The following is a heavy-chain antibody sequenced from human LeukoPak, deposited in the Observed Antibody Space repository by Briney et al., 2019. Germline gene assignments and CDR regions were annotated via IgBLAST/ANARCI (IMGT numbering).Heavy chain of an antibody. CDR3: ARSRYYGSGSYFDY. V-gene: IGHV4-30-2*01. Sequence: SETLSLTCAVSGGSISSGGYSWSWIRQPPGKGLEWIGYIYHSGSTYYNPSLKSRVTISVDRSKNQFSLKLSSVTAAGTAVYYCARSRYYGSGSYFDYWGQGTLVTVSS. J-gene: IGHJ4*02. D-gene: IGHD3-10*01. CDR2: IYHSGST. CDR1: GGSISSGGYS.